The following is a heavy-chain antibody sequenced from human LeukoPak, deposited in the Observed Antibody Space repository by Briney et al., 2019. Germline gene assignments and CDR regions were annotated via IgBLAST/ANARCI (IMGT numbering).Heavy chain of an antibody. Sequence: GASVKVSCKASGGTFSSYAISWVRQAPGQGLEWMGGIIPIFGTANYAQKFQGRVTITADESTSTAYMELSRLRSDDTAVYYCARGTIVVVPAARYYFDYWGQGTLVTVSS. CDR3: ARGTIVVVPAARYYFDY. J-gene: IGHJ4*02. CDR2: IIPIFGTA. CDR1: GGTFSSYA. D-gene: IGHD2-2*01. V-gene: IGHV1-69*13.